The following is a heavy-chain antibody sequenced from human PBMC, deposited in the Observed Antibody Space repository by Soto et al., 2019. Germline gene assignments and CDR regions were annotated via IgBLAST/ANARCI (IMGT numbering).Heavy chain of an antibody. J-gene: IGHJ4*02. CDR1: GGSISSYY. Sequence: SETLSPTCTVSGGSISSYYWSWIRQPPGKGLEWIGYIYYSGSTNYNPSLKSRVTISVDTSKNQFSLKLSSVTAADTAVYYCARHYYYDSSGYYGFVYWGQGTLVTVSS. CDR2: IYYSGST. CDR3: ARHYYYDSSGYYGFVY. V-gene: IGHV4-59*08. D-gene: IGHD3-22*01.